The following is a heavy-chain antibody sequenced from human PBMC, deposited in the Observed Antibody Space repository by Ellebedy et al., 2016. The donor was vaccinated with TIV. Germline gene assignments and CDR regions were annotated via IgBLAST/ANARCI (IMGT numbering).Heavy chain of an antibody. CDR2: VIIRGGT. J-gene: IGHJ4*02. Sequence: PGGSLRLSCAASGFTISDNAMAWVRQAPGTGLEWVSSVIIRGGTYYADSVKGRFTISRDTSKNTLYLELNSPRAEDTAVYYCAKVQGDVNGGPFASWGRGTLVTVSS. CDR1: GFTISDNA. V-gene: IGHV3-23*01. CDR3: AKVQGDVNGGPFAS. D-gene: IGHD2-21*01.